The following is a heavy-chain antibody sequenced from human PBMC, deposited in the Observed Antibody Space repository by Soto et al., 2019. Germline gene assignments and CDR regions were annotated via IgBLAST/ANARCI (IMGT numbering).Heavy chain of an antibody. CDR2: ISASTRNT. Sequence: QVQLVQSGGEVKKPGASVKVSCQASGYTFSDYAISWVRQAPGQGLEWMGWISASTRNTDQAKNFQGRVIMTLDTSTNTAYMELRSVRSDDTAVYYCVRCYCSVGSCYACWHFDLWGRGTLVTVSS. D-gene: IGHD2-15*01. J-gene: IGHJ2*01. CDR3: VRCYCSVGSCYACWHFDL. V-gene: IGHV1-18*01. CDR1: GYTFSDYA.